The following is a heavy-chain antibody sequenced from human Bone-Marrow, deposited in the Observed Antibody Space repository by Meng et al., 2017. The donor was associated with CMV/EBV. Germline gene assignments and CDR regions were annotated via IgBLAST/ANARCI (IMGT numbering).Heavy chain of an antibody. CDR3: ARKLVPLYYYGMDV. V-gene: IGHV2-70*20. Sequence: GLTLVKPTQTLTLTCSFPGFSLSTSGMCVSWVRQPPGKALEWLALIDWDDDKYYSTSLKTRLTISKDTSKNQVVLTMTNMDPVDTATYNCARKLVPLYYYGMDVWGQGTTVTVSS. CDR1: GFSLSTSGMC. J-gene: IGHJ6*02. D-gene: IGHD6-13*01. CDR2: IDWDDDK.